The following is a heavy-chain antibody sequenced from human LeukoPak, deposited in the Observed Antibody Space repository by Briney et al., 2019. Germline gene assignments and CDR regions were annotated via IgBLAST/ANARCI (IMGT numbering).Heavy chain of an antibody. J-gene: IGHJ4*02. CDR3: AWDDPHVGFDY. V-gene: IGHV4-59*08. Sequence: SETLSLTCTVSGGSISSYYWSWIRQPPGKGLEWIGYIYYSGSTNYNPSVKSRVTISVDTSKNQFSLKLSSVTAADTAVYYCAWDDPHVGFDYWGQGTLVTVSS. CDR2: IYYSGST. CDR1: GGSISSYY. D-gene: IGHD1-1*01.